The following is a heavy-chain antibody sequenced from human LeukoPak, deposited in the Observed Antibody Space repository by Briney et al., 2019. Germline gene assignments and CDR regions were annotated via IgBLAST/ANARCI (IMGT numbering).Heavy chain of an antibody. V-gene: IGHV3-64D*06. Sequence: GGSLRLSCSASGFTFSGYAMHWVRQAPGKGLEYVSAISSNGGSTYYADSVKGRFTISRDDSKNTLYLQMSSLRAEDTAVYYCVKRGSGWSQDYWGQGTLVTVSS. CDR1: GFTFSGYA. CDR2: ISSNGGST. J-gene: IGHJ4*02. D-gene: IGHD6-19*01. CDR3: VKRGSGWSQDY.